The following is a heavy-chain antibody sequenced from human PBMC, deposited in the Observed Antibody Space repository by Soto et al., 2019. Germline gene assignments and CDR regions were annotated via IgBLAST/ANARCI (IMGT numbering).Heavy chain of an antibody. CDR3: ASTAMVIGAPYY. D-gene: IGHD5-18*01. J-gene: IGHJ4*02. CDR1: GYSISSGYY. CDR2: IYHSGST. Sequence: SETLSLTCAVSGYSISSGYYWGWIRQPPGKGLEWIGSIYHSGSTYYNPSLKSRVTISVDTSKNQFSLKLSSVTAADTAVYYCASTAMVIGAPYYWGQGTLVTVS. V-gene: IGHV4-38-2*01.